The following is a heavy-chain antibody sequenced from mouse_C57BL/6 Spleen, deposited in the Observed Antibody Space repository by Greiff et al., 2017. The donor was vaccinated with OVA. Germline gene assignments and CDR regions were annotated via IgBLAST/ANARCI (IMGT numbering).Heavy chain of an antibody. V-gene: IGHV14-4*01. J-gene: IGHJ2*01. CDR1: GFNIKDDY. Sequence: VQLKESGAELVRPGASVKLSCTASGFNIKDDYMHWVKQRPEQGLEWIGWIDPENGDTEYASKFQGKATITADTSSNTAYLQLSSLTSEDTAVFYCTFRGPFDYWGQGTTLTVSS. CDR2: IDPENGDT. D-gene: IGHD3-3*01. CDR3: TFRGPFDY.